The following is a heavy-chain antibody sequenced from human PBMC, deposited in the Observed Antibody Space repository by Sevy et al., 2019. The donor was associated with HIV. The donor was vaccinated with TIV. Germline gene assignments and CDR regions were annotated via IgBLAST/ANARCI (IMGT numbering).Heavy chain of an antibody. V-gene: IGHV3-13*04. J-gene: IGHJ4*02. CDR2: IGTLDDT. CDR1: GFSFSGPD. D-gene: IGHD2-21*01. Sequence: GGSLRLSCAAYGFSFSGPDMHWVRQSTGKGLEWISSIGTLDDTFYAESVKGRFTISRDNGKSSLYLQMNTLRVGDTARYYCVRGLQSHCDRTACPLDHWGQGTLVTVSS. CDR3: VRGLQSHCDRTACPLDH.